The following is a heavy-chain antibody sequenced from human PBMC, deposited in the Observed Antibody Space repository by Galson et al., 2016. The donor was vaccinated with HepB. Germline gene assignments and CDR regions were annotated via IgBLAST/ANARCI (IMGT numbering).Heavy chain of an antibody. CDR3: AKVFRQYSYGYSGWYFDL. CDR1: GFIFNNFG. J-gene: IGHJ2*01. D-gene: IGHD5-18*01. V-gene: IGHV3-30*18. Sequence: SLRLSCAASGFIFNNFGMHWVRQAPGKGLEWVAVVSPDGSKIYYADSVKGRFTISRDNSKSTLFLQMNGLRADDTAMYYCAKVFRQYSYGYSGWYFDLWGRDTRVTVSS. CDR2: VSPDGSKI.